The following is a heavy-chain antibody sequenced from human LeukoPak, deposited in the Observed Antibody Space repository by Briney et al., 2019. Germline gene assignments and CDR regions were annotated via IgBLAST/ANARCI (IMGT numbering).Heavy chain of an antibody. CDR3: ARDPVLAGSGSYYNHNWFDP. J-gene: IGHJ5*02. D-gene: IGHD3-10*01. CDR1: GGSISSYY. V-gene: IGHV4-4*07. CDR2: IYTSGST. Sequence: PSETLSLTCTVSGGSISSYYWSWIRQPAGKGLEWIGRIYTSGSTNYNPSLKSRVTMSVDTPKNQFSLKLSSVTAADTAVYYCARDPVLAGSGSYYNHNWFDPWGQGTLVTVSS.